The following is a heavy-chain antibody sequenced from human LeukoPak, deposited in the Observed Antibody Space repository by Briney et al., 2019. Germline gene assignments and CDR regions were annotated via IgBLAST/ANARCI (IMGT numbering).Heavy chain of an antibody. V-gene: IGHV4-34*01. CDR1: GGSFSGYY. J-gene: IGHJ6*02. CDR3: ARGLRGDGYYYGMDV. D-gene: IGHD5-24*01. Sequence: SETLSLTCAVYGGSFSGYYWSWIRQPPGKGLEWIGEINHSGSTNYNPSLKSRVTISVDTSKNQFSLKLSSVTAADTAVYYCARGLRGDGYYYGMDVWGQGTTVTVSS. CDR2: INHSGST.